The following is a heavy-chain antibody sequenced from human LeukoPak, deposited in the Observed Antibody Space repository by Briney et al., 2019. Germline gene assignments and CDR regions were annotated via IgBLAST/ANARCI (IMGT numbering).Heavy chain of an antibody. CDR3: ARGFVARPDY. CDR1: GFIFNSYA. V-gene: IGHV3-23*01. CDR2: ISGSGDST. Sequence: GGSLRLSCAASGFIFNSYAMSWVRQAPGKGLEWVSAISGSGDSTYFADSVRGRFTISRDNAKNSLYLQMNSLRDEDTAVYYCARGFVARPDYWGQGTLVTVSS. J-gene: IGHJ4*02. D-gene: IGHD6-6*01.